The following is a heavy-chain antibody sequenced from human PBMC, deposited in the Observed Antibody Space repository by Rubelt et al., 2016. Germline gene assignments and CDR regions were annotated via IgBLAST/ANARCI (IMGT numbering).Heavy chain of an antibody. D-gene: IGHD6-19*01. V-gene: IGHV3-30*04. CDR2: VSSDGNNK. Sequence: GKGLEWVAVVSSDGNNKYYADSVKGRFTISRDNSKNTLYLQVNSLRAEDTAVYYCASLGIAVAGTFGDFDYWGQGTLVTVSS. J-gene: IGHJ4*02. CDR3: ASLGIAVAGTFGDFDY.